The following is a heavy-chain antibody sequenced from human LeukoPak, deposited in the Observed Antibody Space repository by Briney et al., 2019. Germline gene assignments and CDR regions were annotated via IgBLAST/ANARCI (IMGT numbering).Heavy chain of an antibody. CDR1: GFTFQTYV. CDR3: ARDRWFDS. Sequence: GGSLRLSCAASGFTFQTYVMNWGRQAPGKGLEWVSYISGSSSIKYCADSVKGRFTISRDNAQNSLYLQMSSLRDEDTAVYYCARDRWFDSWGQGTLVTVSS. CDR2: ISGSSSIK. V-gene: IGHV3-48*02. J-gene: IGHJ5*01.